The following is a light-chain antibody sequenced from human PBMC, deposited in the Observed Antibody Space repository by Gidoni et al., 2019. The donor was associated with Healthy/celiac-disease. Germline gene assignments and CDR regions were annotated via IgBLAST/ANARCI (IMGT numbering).Light chain of an antibody. CDR3: AAWDDILNGRWV. CDR1: SSNIGSNT. Sequence: QSVLSQPPSASGTPGPRVSISCSGSSSNIGSNTVNWYQQLPGTAPKLLIYSNNQRPSGVPDRFSGSKSGTSASLAISGLQSEDEADYYCAAWDDILNGRWVFGGGTKLTVL. V-gene: IGLV1-44*01. CDR2: SNN. J-gene: IGLJ3*02.